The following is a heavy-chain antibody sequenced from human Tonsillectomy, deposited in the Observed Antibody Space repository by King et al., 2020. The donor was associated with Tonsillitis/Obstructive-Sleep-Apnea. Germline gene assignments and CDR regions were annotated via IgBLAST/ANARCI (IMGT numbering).Heavy chain of an antibody. Sequence: VQLQQWGAGLLKPSETLSLTCAVYGGSFSGYYWSWIRQPPGKGLEWIGQISHSGSTNYNPSLKSRVTISVDTSKNHFSLKLSSVTAAETAVYYCASGDFVVVVATNYYYYYMDVWGKGTTVTVSS. D-gene: IGHD2-15*01. J-gene: IGHJ6*03. CDR2: ISHSGST. V-gene: IGHV4-34*01. CDR1: GGSFSGYY. CDR3: ASGDFVVVVATNYYYYYMDV.